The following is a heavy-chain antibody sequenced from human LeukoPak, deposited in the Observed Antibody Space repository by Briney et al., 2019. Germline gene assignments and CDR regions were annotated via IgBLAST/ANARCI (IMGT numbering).Heavy chain of an antibody. Sequence: GGSLRISCAASGFTFSSHAMNWVHQAPGKGLEWVAVIWANGNDEYYADSVKGRFAISRDNSKNTVYLQMNSLRAEDTAVYYCARDADTSCRYSRFDYWGQGTLVTVSS. CDR2: IWANGNDE. CDR3: ARDADTSCRYSRFDY. V-gene: IGHV3-33*08. J-gene: IGHJ4*02. CDR1: GFTFSSHA. D-gene: IGHD3-16*02.